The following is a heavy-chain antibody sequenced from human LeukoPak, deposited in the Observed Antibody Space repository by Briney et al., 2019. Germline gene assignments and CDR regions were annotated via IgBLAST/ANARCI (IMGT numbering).Heavy chain of an antibody. CDR1: GGSVNSGSFF. D-gene: IGHD3-22*01. J-gene: IGHJ3*01. CDR2: IYTSGST. V-gene: IGHV4-61*02. CDR3: APSYYYNSKEAFDV. Sequence: PSETLSLTCTVSGGSVNSGSFFYNWIRQPAGKGLEWIGRIYTSGSTDSNPSLKSRVAISRDTSKNQFSLNLSAVTAADTAVYYCAPSYYYNSKEAFDVWGQGTLVIVSS.